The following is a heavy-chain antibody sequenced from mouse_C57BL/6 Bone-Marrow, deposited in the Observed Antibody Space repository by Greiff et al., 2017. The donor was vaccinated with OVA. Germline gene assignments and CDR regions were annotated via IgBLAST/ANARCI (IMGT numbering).Heavy chain of an antibody. D-gene: IGHD6-1*01. V-gene: IGHV1-75*01. CDR1: GEACTDYD. CDR2: IFPGSGST. Sequence: VQLQQSGPELVKPGASVKISGLASGEACTDYDINWVKQRPGQGLEWIGWIFPGSGSTYYNEKFKGKATLTVDKSSSTAYMLLSSLTSEDSAVYFCARSANYWGQGTTLTVSS. CDR3: ARSANY. J-gene: IGHJ2*01.